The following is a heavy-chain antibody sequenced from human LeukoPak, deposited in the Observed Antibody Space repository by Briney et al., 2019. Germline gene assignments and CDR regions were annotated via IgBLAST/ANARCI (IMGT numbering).Heavy chain of an antibody. J-gene: IGHJ4*02. Sequence: GRSLRLSCAASGFTFSSYGMHWVRQAPGKGLEWVAVISYDGSNKYYADSVKGRFTISRDNAKNSLYLQLNSLRAEDTAVYYCARDLFPGYSIGYHYGYWGQGTRVTVSS. V-gene: IGHV3-30*03. CDR2: ISYDGSNK. D-gene: IGHD5-12*01. CDR3: ARDLFPGYSIGYHYGY. CDR1: GFTFSSYG.